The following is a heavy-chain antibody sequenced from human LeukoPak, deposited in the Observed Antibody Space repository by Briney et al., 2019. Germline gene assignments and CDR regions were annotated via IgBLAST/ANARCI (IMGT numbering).Heavy chain of an antibody. CDR3: AKEHYSGYDLFDY. CDR2: IWYDGSNK. CDR1: GFTFSSYG. J-gene: IGHJ4*02. D-gene: IGHD5-12*01. Sequence: PGRSLRLSCAASGFTFSSYGMHWVRQAPGKGLEWVAVIWYDGSNKYYADSVKGRFTISRDNSKNTLYLQINSLRAEDAAVYYCAKEHYSGYDLFDYWGQGTLVTVSS. V-gene: IGHV3-33*06.